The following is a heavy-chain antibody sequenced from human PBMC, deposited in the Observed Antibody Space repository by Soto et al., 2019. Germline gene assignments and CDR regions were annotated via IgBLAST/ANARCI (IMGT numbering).Heavy chain of an antibody. CDR3: ARYYCTSSSCNGVDY. J-gene: IGHJ4*02. Sequence: ASVKVSCKASGCTFTSYGISWVRQAPGQGLEWMGWIGGYNGKTNYAQNLQGRVTMTTDTSTSTAYMELRNLRSDDTAVYYCARYYCTSSSCNGVDYWGQGTLVTVSS. D-gene: IGHD2-2*01. V-gene: IGHV1-18*01. CDR2: IGGYNGKT. CDR1: GCTFTSYG.